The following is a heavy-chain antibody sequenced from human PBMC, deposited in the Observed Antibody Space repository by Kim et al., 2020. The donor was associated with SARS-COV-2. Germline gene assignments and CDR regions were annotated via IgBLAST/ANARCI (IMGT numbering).Heavy chain of an antibody. Sequence: GGSLRLSCAASGFTFSSYEMNWVRQAPGKGLEWVAYITGSGTTIYYADSVRGRFTISRDNDKNSLYLQMNSLRAEDTAVYYCARGPNYSPFDYWGQGPRV. V-gene: IGHV3-48*03. CDR2: ITGSGTTI. CDR3: ARGPNYSPFDY. D-gene: IGHD4-4*01. CDR1: GFTFSSYE. J-gene: IGHJ4*02.